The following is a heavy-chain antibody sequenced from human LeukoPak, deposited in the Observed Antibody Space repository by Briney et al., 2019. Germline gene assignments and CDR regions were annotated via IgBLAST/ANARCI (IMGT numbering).Heavy chain of an antibody. CDR1: GGSINSDDW. D-gene: IGHD1-1*01. J-gene: IGHJ5*02. V-gene: IGHV4-4*02. Sequence: SETLSLTCAVSGGSINSDDWWNWVRQSPGKGLEWIGAIYHRSGTPTYNPSLKSRVTISVDKSKNQFSLNLSSVTAADTAVYFCAGGGNWRLDPWGQGTLVTVSS. CDR3: AGGGNWRLDP. CDR2: IYHRSGTP.